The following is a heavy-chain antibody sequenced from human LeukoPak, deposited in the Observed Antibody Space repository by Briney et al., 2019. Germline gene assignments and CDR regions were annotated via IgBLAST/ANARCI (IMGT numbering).Heavy chain of an antibody. Sequence: GGSLRLSCTASGFTFGDYAMTWVRQAPGKGLEWVGFIRSKIYGGTPEYAASVKGRFTISRDNGKNSLYLQMNSLRDEDTAVYYCARRAGGYCSGGSCYGSGYVDYWGQGTLVTVSS. J-gene: IGHJ4*02. CDR2: IRSKIYGGTP. CDR1: GFTFGDYA. CDR3: ARRAGGYCSGGSCYGSGYVDY. D-gene: IGHD2-15*01. V-gene: IGHV3-49*04.